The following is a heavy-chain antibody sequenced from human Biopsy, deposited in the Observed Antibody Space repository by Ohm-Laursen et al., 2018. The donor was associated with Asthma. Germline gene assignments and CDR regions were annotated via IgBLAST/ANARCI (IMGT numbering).Heavy chain of an antibody. Sequence: PSDTLSLTCIVSGGSISSSSYYWGWIRQPPGKGLEWIGSIYYSGSTYYNPSLKSRVTIFVDTSKNQFFLKLSSVTAADMAVYYCARRITIFGVVAYFDYWGQGTLVTVSS. CDR1: GGSISSSSYY. V-gene: IGHV4-39*01. J-gene: IGHJ4*02. CDR3: ARRITIFGVVAYFDY. CDR2: IYYSGST. D-gene: IGHD3-3*01.